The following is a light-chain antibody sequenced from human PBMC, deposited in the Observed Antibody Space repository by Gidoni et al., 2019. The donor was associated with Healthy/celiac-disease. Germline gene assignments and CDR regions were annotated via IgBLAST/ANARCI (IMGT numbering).Light chain of an antibody. V-gene: IGKV1-5*03. CDR1: QSISSW. J-gene: IGKJ2*03. CDR2: KAS. CDR3: QQYNSYSLYS. Sequence: DIQMTQSPSTLSASVGDRVTIPCRASQSISSWLAWYQQKPGKAPKLLIYKASSLESGVPSRFSGSGSGTEFTLTISSLQPDDFATYYCQQYNSYSLYSFGQXTKLEIK.